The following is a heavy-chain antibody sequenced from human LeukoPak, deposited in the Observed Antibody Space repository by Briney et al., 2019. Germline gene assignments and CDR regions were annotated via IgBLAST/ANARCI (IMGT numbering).Heavy chain of an antibody. V-gene: IGHV4-39*07. CDR1: GGSISSSSYY. CDR2: IYHSGST. CDR3: ARRDYAHTNWFDP. D-gene: IGHD4-17*01. Sequence: SETLSLTCTVSGGSISSSSYYWGWIRQPPGKGLEWIGYIYHSGSTYYNPSLKSRVTISVDRSKNQFSLKLSSGTAADTAVYYCARRDYAHTNWFDPWGQGTLVTVSS. J-gene: IGHJ5*02.